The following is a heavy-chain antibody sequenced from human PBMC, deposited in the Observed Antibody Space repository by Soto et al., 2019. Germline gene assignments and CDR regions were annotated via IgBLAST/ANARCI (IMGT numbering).Heavy chain of an antibody. CDR1: AISFNIFG. Sequence: PGRSLRLSCVTSAISFNIFGMQWVRQGPDKAMEWVGLISKNAVNQSNGDSAQARFSLSRDNPKNNLYLQFHSLRPDDTAVYDCANDGYNAAFDVWGQGTMVTVSS. D-gene: IGHD5-12*01. CDR2: ISKNAVNQ. J-gene: IGHJ3*01. V-gene: IGHV3-30*18. CDR3: ANDGYNAAFDV.